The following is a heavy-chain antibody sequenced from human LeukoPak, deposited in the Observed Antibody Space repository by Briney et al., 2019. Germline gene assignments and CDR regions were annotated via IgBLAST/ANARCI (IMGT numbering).Heavy chain of an antibody. J-gene: IGHJ4*02. V-gene: IGHV4-34*01. CDR2: INHSGST. CDR3: ARVGYSGYVQDY. CDR1: GGSFSGYY. D-gene: IGHD5-12*01. Sequence: PSETLSLTCAVYGGSFSGYYWSWIRQPPGKGLEWIGEINHSGSTNYNPSLKSRVTISVDTSKNQFSLKLSSVTAADTAVYYCARVGYSGYVQDYWGQGTLVTVSS.